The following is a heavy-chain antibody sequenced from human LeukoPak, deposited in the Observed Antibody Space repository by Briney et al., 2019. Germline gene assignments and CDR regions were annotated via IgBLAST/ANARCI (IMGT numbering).Heavy chain of an antibody. CDR1: GFTFSSYG. V-gene: IGHV3-30*18. J-gene: IGHJ4*02. D-gene: IGHD6-19*01. CDR3: AKLPGIAVAGTDY. Sequence: GGSPRLSCAASGFTFSSYGMHWVRQAPGKGLGWVAVISYDGSNKYYADSVKGRFTISRDNSKNTLYLQMNSLRAEDTAVYYCAKLPGIAVAGTDYWGQGTLVTVSS. CDR2: ISYDGSNK.